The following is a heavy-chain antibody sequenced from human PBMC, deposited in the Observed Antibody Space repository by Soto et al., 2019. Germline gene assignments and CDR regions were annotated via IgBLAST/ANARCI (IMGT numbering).Heavy chain of an antibody. D-gene: IGHD2-2*01. J-gene: IGHJ4*02. CDR3: ARETYCSSTSCYLDY. CDR2: VSSSSIYI. CDR1: GFTFNTYT. V-gene: IGHV3-21*02. Sequence: EVQLVESGGGLVKPGGSLRLSCAASGFTFNTYTLAWVRQAPGRGLEWVSSVSSSSIYIHYGDSVKGRFTISRDNAQNSEYLQMDSLRADDTAVYYCARETYCSSTSCYLDYWGRGTLVTVSS.